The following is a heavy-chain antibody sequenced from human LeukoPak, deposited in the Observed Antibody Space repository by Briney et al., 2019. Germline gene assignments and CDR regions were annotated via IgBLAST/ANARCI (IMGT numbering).Heavy chain of an antibody. V-gene: IGHV3-21*01. CDR1: GFTFSSYS. CDR2: ISSSSSYI. Sequence: PGGSLRLSCAASGFTFSSYSTNWVRQAPGKGLEWVSSISSSSSYIYYADSVKGRFTISRDNAKNSLYLQMNSLRAEDTAVYYCARDSQRATDYWGQGTLVTVSS. CDR3: ARDSQRATDY. D-gene: IGHD5-24*01. J-gene: IGHJ4*02.